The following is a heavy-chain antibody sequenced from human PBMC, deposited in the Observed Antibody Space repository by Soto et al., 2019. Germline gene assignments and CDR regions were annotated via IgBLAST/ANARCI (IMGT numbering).Heavy chain of an antibody. Sequence: SETLSLTCTVSGASISGYYWSWIRKSAGKGLEWIGRIYATGTTDYNPSLKSRVMMSVDTSKEQFSLKLRSVTAADTAVYYCVRGGTKTLRDWFDPWGQGISVTAPQ. CDR3: VRGGTKTLRDWFDP. D-gene: IGHD1-1*01. J-gene: IGHJ5*02. CDR2: IYATGTT. CDR1: GASISGYY. V-gene: IGHV4-4*07.